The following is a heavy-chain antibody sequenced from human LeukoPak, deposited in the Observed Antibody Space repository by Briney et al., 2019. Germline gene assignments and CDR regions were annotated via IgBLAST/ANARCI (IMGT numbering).Heavy chain of an antibody. CDR2: VYYSGST. CDR1: GGSISSYY. D-gene: IGHD5-18*01. V-gene: IGHV4-59*08. Sequence: TASETLSLTCTVSGGSISSYYWSWIRQPPGRGLEWIGNVYYSGSTSYNPSFMSRVTISVDTSMNQFSLRLTYVTATDTAVYYCARHPGNSYGSWYFDLWGRGTLVAVSS. J-gene: IGHJ2*01. CDR3: ARHPGNSYGSWYFDL.